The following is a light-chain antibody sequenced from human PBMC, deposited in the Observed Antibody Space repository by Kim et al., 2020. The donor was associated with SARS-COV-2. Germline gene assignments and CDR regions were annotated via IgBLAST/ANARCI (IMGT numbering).Light chain of an antibody. CDR3: QQHQT. CDR2: DAS. J-gene: IGKJ2*01. CDR1: QDTNSY. Sequence: PSSLSASVGDRVTTTCQTSQDTNSYLNWYQQKPGEAPKLLIYDASYLETGVPSRFSGSRSGTDFTFTISSLQPEDFATYYCQQHQTFGQGTKLEI. V-gene: IGKV1-33*01.